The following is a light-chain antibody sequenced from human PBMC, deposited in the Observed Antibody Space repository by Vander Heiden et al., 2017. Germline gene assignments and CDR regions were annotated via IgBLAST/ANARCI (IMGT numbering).Light chain of an antibody. J-gene: IGKJ2*01. CDR1: QSVSSN. CDR2: GAS. V-gene: IGKV3-15*01. Sequence: EIVMTQSPATLSVSPGERVTLSCRASQSVSSNLAWYQQKPGQAPRLLIFGASAKATGIPARVSGSGSGTEFTLTISSLQSEDFAVYYCQQYNNWAPYTFGQGTKLEIK. CDR3: QQYNNWAPYT.